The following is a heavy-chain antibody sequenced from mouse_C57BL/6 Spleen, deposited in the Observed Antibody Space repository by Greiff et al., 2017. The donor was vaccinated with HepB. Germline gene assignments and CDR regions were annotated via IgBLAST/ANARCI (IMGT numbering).Heavy chain of an antibody. CDR1: GFTFSDYG. J-gene: IGHJ4*01. D-gene: IGHD2-4*01. CDR3: ARRPSYDYDENYAMDY. Sequence: EVKLVESGGGLVQPGGSLKLSCAASGFTFSDYGMAWVRQAPRKGPEWVAFISNLAYSIYYADTVTGRFTISRANAKNTLYLEMSSLRSEDTAMYYCARRPSYDYDENYAMDYWGQGTSVTVSS. V-gene: IGHV5-15*01. CDR2: ISNLAYSI.